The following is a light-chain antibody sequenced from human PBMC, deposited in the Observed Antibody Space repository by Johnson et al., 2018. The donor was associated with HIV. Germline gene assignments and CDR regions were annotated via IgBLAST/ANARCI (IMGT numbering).Light chain of an antibody. V-gene: IGLV1-51*02. J-gene: IGLJ1*01. CDR3: GTWDTSLNSSDYV. CDR2: ENN. CDR1: SSNIGNNY. Sequence: QSVLTQPPSVSAAPGQKVAISCSGSSSNIGNNYVSWYQQLPRTAPKLLIYENNKRPSGIPARFSGSKSGTSATLVITGLQTGDEADYYYGTWDTSLNSSDYVFGTGTKVTVL.